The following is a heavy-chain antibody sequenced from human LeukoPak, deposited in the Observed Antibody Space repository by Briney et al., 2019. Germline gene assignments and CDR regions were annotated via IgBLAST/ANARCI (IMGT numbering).Heavy chain of an antibody. D-gene: IGHD6-6*01. V-gene: IGHV1-18*01. Sequence: ASVKLSCKASGYTVTNYGVSWVRQAPGQGLGWMGWIGAYNGNTNYAQKLQGRGTMTTDTATSTAYLELRSLRPDDAAVYYGARDRRSSSYSSILFDYWGQGTVVTVSS. CDR3: ARDRRSSSYSSILFDY. CDR2: IGAYNGNT. J-gene: IGHJ4*02. CDR1: GYTVTNYG.